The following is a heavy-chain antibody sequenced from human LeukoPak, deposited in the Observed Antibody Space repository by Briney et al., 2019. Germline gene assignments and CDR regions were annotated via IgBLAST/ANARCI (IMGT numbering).Heavy chain of an antibody. J-gene: IGHJ3*02. D-gene: IGHD6-13*01. CDR1: GYTFTGYY. CDR2: INPSSGGT. CDR3: ARNGSSWYDDAFDI. V-gene: IGHV1-2*02. Sequence: ASVKVSCKASGYTFTGYYMHWVRQAPGQGLEWMGWINPSSGGTNYAQKFQGRVTMTRDTSISTAYMELSRLRSDDTAVYYCARNGSSWYDDAFDIWGQGTMVTVSS.